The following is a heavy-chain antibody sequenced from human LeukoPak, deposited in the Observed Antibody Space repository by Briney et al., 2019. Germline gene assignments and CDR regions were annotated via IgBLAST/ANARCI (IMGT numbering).Heavy chain of an antibody. CDR3: SRLEDTSPIEVALDI. Sequence: GESLKISCAGSGFTLSGSVIHWVRQAAGKGLEWVGRIRSKRNNYATAYAASVKGRFTISRDDSKNTVYLHMDSLKTEDTALYYCSRLEDTSPIEVALDIWGQGTVVTVSS. D-gene: IGHD2-2*01. CDR1: GFTLSGSV. J-gene: IGHJ3*02. V-gene: IGHV3-73*01. CDR2: IRSKRNNYAT.